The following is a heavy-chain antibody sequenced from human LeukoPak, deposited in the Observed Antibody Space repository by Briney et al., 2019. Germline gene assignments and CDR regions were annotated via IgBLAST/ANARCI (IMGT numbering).Heavy chain of an antibody. CDR3: ARENANTYYDYVWGSDAFDI. J-gene: IGHJ3*02. D-gene: IGHD3-16*01. CDR1: GFTFNNYD. CDR2: ISSSGSTI. V-gene: IGHV3-48*01. Sequence: PGGSLRLSCAASGFTFNNYDLTWVRQAPGKGLEWVSYISSSGSTIYYADSVKGRFTISRDNAKNSLYLQMNSLRAEDTAVYYCARENANTYYDYVWGSDAFDIWGQGTMVTVSS.